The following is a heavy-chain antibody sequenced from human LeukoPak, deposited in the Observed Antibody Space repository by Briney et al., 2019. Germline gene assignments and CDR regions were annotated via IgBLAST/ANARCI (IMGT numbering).Heavy chain of an antibody. D-gene: IGHD3-22*01. V-gene: IGHV3-23*01. CDR3: ASWYYYDSSGYYRDY. CDR2: ISGSGGNT. J-gene: IGHJ4*02. CDR1: GFTFSSYS. Sequence: GGSLRLSCAASGFTFSSYSMNWVRQAPGKGLEWVSTISGSGGNTYYADSVKGRFTISRDNSKNTLYLQMNSLRAEDTAVYYCASWYYYDSSGYYRDYWGQGTLVTVSS.